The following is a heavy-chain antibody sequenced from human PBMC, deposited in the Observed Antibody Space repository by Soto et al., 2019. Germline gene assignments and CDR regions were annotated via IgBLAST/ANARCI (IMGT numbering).Heavy chain of an antibody. CDR3: ARVIPGVEDWFDP. D-gene: IGHD2-2*01. CDR2: ISAYTDTP. V-gene: IGHV1-18*01. CDR1: GYTFTNFG. Sequence: DSVNGSCKASGYTFTNFGVTWVRRAPGQGLEWMGWISAYTDTPNYAQKFQGRVTMTIDTSTSTAYMDLRSLTSDDTAVYYCARVIPGVEDWFDPSCQAHLVTLSS. J-gene: IGHJ5*02.